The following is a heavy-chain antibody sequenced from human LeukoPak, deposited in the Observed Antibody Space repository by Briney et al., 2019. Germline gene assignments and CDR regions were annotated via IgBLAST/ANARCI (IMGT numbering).Heavy chain of an antibody. CDR3: ARSSRNYYGYFDY. CDR2: VYTSGSP. Sequence: SETLSLTCTVSGDSISGYYWSWIRQPAGKGLEWIGRVYTSGSPNYNPSLKSRVTMSVDTSNNQFSLRLTFVTAADTAVYYCARSSRNYYGYFDYWGQGTLVTVSS. J-gene: IGHJ4*02. CDR1: GDSISGYY. D-gene: IGHD1-26*01. V-gene: IGHV4-4*07.